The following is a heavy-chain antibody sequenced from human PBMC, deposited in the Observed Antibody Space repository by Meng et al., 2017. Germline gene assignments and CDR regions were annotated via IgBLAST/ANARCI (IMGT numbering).Heavy chain of an antibody. Sequence: QAHRVQSWGEGKKPWSAVKVSCKASGGTFSSYALSWVRQSPGQGLGWMGGIIPIFGTANYAQKFQGRVTITADESTSTAYMELSSLRSEDTAVYYCARSFSRATWERDDWGQGTLVTVSS. CDR3: ARSFSRATWERDD. V-gene: IGHV1-69*01. CDR2: IIPIFGTA. D-gene: IGHD1-26*01. J-gene: IGHJ4*02. CDR1: GGTFSSYA.